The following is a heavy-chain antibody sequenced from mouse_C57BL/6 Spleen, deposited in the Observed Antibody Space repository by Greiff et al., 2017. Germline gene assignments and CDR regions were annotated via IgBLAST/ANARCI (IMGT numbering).Heavy chain of an antibody. CDR2: IDPETGGT. J-gene: IGHJ2*01. Sequence: VQLQQSGAELVRPGASVTLSCKASGYTFTDYEMHWVKQTPVHGLEWIGAIDPETGGTAYNQKFKGKAILTADKSSSTAYMELRSLTSEDSAVYYCTGRDDYDIDYWGQGTTLTVSS. CDR1: GYTFTDYE. V-gene: IGHV1-15*01. CDR3: TGRDDYDIDY. D-gene: IGHD2-4*01.